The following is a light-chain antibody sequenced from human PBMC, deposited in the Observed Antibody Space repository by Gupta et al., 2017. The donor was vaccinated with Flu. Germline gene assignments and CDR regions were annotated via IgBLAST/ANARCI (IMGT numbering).Light chain of an antibody. CDR3: LQDINSRT. CDR1: QSISSW. V-gene: IGKV1-5*03. Sequence: DIQMTQSPSILSASVGDRVTITCRASQSISSWLAWYQQKPGKAPQLLIYKASMLESGVPSRFSGSESGTEFTLTISSLQPDDFANYYCLQDINSRTFGQGTKVQFK. J-gene: IGKJ1*01. CDR2: KAS.